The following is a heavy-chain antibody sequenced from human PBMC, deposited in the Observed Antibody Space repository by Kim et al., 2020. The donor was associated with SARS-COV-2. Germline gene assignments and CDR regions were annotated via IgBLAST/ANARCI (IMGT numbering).Heavy chain of an antibody. CDR2: INHSGST. J-gene: IGHJ5*02. D-gene: IGHD5-12*01. V-gene: IGHV4-34*01. Sequence: SETLSLTCAVYGGSFSGYYWSWIRQPPGKGLEWIGEINHSGSTNYNPSLKSRVTISVDTSKNQFSLKLSSVTAADTAVYYCARETRKTFRYSGYDLNWFDPWGQGTLVTVSS. CDR3: ARETRKTFRYSGYDLNWFDP. CDR1: GGSFSGYY.